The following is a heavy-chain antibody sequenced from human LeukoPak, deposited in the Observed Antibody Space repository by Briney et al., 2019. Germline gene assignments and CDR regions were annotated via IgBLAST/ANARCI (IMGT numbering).Heavy chain of an antibody. J-gene: IGHJ4*02. D-gene: IGHD2-2*01. CDR1: GGSISSYY. CDR2: IYYSGST. Sequence: SETLSLTCTVSGGSISSYYWSWIRQPPGKGLEWIGYIYYSGSTNYNPSLKSRVTISVDTSKNQLSLKLSSVTAADTAVYYCAGGSTSSFDYWGQGTLVTVSS. V-gene: IGHV4-59*08. CDR3: AGGSTSSFDY.